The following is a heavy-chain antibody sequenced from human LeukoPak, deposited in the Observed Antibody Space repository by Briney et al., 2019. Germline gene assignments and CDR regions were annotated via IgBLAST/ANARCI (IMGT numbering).Heavy chain of an antibody. CDR3: ARGFDGPNAFDI. V-gene: IGHV4-59*01. CDR1: GGSFTPYY. Sequence: SETLSLTCTVSGGSFTPYYWSWIRQPPGKGLEWIGHIYYSGSTNYNPSLKSRVTISLDTSKNQFSLKLSSMTAADTAVYYCARGFDGPNAFDIWGQGTMVTVSS. J-gene: IGHJ3*02. CDR2: IYYSGST. D-gene: IGHD5-24*01.